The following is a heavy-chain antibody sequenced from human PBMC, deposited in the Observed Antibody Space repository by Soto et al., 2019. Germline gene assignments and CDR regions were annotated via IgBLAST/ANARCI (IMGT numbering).Heavy chain of an antibody. CDR2: ISGSGGST. Sequence: QPGGSLRLSCAASGFTFSSYAMSWVRQAPGKGLEWVSAISGSGGSTYYADPVKGRFTISRDNSKNTLYLQMNSLRAEDTAVYYCAKARPSERYCSSTSCYGGTTKYFDYWGQGTLVTVSS. CDR1: GFTFSSYA. CDR3: AKARPSERYCSSTSCYGGTTKYFDY. D-gene: IGHD2-2*01. J-gene: IGHJ4*02. V-gene: IGHV3-23*01.